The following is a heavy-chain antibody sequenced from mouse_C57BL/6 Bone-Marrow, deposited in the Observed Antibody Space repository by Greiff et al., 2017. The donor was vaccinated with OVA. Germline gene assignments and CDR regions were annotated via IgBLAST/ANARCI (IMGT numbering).Heavy chain of an antibody. CDR3: ARDRPLRDWYFDV. D-gene: IGHD1-1*01. V-gene: IGHV3-5*01. Sequence: VQLQQSGPGLVKPSQTVFLTCTVTGISITTGNYRWSWIRQFPGNKLEWIGYIYYSGTITYNPSLTSRTTITRDTPKNQFFLEMNSLTAEDTATYYCARDRPLRDWYFDVWGTGTTVTVSS. CDR2: IYYSGTI. CDR1: GISITTGNYR. J-gene: IGHJ1*03.